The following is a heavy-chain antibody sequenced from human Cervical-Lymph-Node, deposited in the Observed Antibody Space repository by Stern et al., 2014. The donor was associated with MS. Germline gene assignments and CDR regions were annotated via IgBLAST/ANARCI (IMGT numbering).Heavy chain of an antibody. CDR1: GGSISSSSYY. CDR3: ARHKGSGLRNFDY. CDR2: IYYSGST. Sequence: VQLVESGPGLVKPSETLSLTCTVSGGSISSSSYYWGWIRQPPGKGLEWIGSIYYSGSTYYNPSLKSRVTISVDTSKNQSSLKLSSVTAADTAVYYCARHKGSGLRNFDYWGQGTLVTVSS. J-gene: IGHJ4*02. V-gene: IGHV4-39*01. D-gene: IGHD6-19*01.